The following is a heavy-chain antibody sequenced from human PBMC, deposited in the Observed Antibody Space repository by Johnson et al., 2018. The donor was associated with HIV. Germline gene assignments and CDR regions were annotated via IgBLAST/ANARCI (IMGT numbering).Heavy chain of an antibody. J-gene: IGHJ3*02. CDR2: INWNGDRT. CDR3: ARERYYYDSSGSYNPHAYDI. Sequence: MQLVESGGGVVRPGGSLRLSCAPSGFNFDDYGMSWVRQAPGKGLEWVSGINWNGDRTGYADSVKGRFTISRDNAKNSLYLQMNSLRDEDTALYYCARERYYYDSSGSYNPHAYDIWGQGTMVTVSS. CDR1: GFNFDDYG. D-gene: IGHD3-22*01. V-gene: IGHV3-20*04.